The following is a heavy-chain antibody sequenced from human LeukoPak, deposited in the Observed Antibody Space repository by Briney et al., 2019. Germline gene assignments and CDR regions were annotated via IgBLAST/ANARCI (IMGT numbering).Heavy chain of an antibody. CDR2: ISGSGDRT. CDR1: GFTFSTYG. J-gene: IGHJ4*02. Sequence: GGSLRLSCAASGFTFSTYGMSWVRQAPGKGLEWLSTISGSGDRTYFPDSVKGRLTISRDNSKNTLYLQMNSLRAEDTAVYFCARLSSGWGIFDYWGQGTLVTVSS. D-gene: IGHD6-19*01. V-gene: IGHV3-23*01. CDR3: ARLSSGWGIFDY.